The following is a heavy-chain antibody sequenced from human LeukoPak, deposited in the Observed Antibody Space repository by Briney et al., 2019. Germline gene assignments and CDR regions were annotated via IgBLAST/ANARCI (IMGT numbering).Heavy chain of an antibody. J-gene: IGHJ5*02. CDR3: ARDLIDYGDYDRPSNWFDP. V-gene: IGHV4-4*07. D-gene: IGHD4-17*01. CDR1: GGSISSYY. CDR2: INTSGST. Sequence: SETLSLTCTVSGGSISSYYWSWIRQPAGKGLEWIGRINTSGSTNYNPSLKSRVTMSVDTSKNQFSLKLSSVTAADTAVYYCARDLIDYGDYDRPSNWFDPWGQGTLVTVSS.